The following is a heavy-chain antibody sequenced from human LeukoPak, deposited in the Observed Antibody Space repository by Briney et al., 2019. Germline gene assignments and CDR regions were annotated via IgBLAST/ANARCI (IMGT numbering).Heavy chain of an antibody. Sequence: SETLSLTCTVSGGSISSYYWSWIRQPPGKGLEWIGYISYSGSTNYNPSLKSRVTISVGTSKHQFSLKLSAVTAADTAVYYCARGPHKFDYWGQGSLVTVSS. V-gene: IGHV4-59*01. CDR2: ISYSGST. CDR1: GGSISSYY. CDR3: ARGPHKFDY. J-gene: IGHJ4*02.